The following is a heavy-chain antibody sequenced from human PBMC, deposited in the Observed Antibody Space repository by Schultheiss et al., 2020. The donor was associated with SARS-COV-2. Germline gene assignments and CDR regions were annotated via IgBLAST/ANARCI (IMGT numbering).Heavy chain of an antibody. Sequence: GSLRLSCAASGFTFSSYSMNWVRQAPGKGLEWVAVISYDGSNKYYADSVKGRFTISRDNSKNTLYLQMNSLRAEDTAVYYCARGGSSWTASRSSYGMDVWGQGTTVTVSS. CDR1: GFTFSSYS. J-gene: IGHJ6*02. CDR2: ISYDGSNK. V-gene: IGHV3-30*03. D-gene: IGHD6-13*01. CDR3: ARGGSSWTASRSSYGMDV.